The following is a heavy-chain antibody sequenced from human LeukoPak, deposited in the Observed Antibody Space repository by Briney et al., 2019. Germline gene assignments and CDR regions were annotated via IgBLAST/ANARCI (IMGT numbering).Heavy chain of an antibody. CDR3: ASYGGNTHDAFDI. D-gene: IGHD4-23*01. J-gene: IGHJ3*02. Sequence: SETLSLTCTVSGGSISSGDYYWSWIRQPPGKGLEWIGYIYYSGSTYYNPSLKSRVTILVDTSKNQFSLKLSSVTAADTAVYYCASYGGNTHDAFDIWGQGTMVTVSS. CDR1: GGSISSGDYY. CDR2: IYYSGST. V-gene: IGHV4-30-4*01.